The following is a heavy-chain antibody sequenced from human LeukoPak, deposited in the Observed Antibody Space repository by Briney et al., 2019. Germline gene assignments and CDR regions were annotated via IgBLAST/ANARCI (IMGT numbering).Heavy chain of an antibody. Sequence: GRSLRLSCAASGFTFSSDAMHWVCQAPGKGLEWVAAISYDGSNKYYADSVKGRFTISRDNSRNTLYLQMNSLRAEDTAVYYCAKIVGATDYWGQGTLVTVSS. V-gene: IGHV3-30*18. CDR2: ISYDGSNK. CDR3: AKIVGATDY. CDR1: GFTFSSDA. D-gene: IGHD1-26*01. J-gene: IGHJ4*02.